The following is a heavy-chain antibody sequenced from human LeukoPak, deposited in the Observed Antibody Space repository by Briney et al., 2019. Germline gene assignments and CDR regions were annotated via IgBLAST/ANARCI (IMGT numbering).Heavy chain of an antibody. CDR2: ISYDGSNK. Sequence: GGSLRLSCAASGFTFSSYGMHWVRQAPGKGLEWVAVISYDGSNKYYADSVKGRFTISRDNSENTLYLQMNSLRAEDTAVYYYAKSGGTTGTSLFDYWGQGTLVTVSS. V-gene: IGHV3-30*18. CDR3: AKSGGTTGTSLFDY. J-gene: IGHJ4*02. D-gene: IGHD1-1*01. CDR1: GFTFSSYG.